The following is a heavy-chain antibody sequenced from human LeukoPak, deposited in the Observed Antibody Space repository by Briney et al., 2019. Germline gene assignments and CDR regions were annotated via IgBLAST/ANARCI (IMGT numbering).Heavy chain of an antibody. CDR2: IDGSGHTT. J-gene: IGHJ5*02. CDR1: GFTFTRHV. D-gene: IGHD3-3*01. CDR3: ARESIRSGSLKWFDP. Sequence: PGGSLRLSCAASGFTFTRHVMSWVRQTPGKELEWVSAIDGSGHTTYYADSVRGRFIISRDNSKKMLYLQMNSLRAEDTATYYCARESIRSGSLKWFDPWGQGTLVTVSS. V-gene: IGHV3-23*01.